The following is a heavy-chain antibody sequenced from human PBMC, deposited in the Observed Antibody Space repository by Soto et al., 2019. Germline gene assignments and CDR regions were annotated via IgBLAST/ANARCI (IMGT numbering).Heavy chain of an antibody. V-gene: IGHV4-34*01. Sequence: QVQLQQWGAGLLKPSETLSLTCAVYGGSFSGYYWSWIRQPPGKGLEWIGEINHSGSTNYNPSLKSRVTISVDTYKNQFYLKLSSVTAADTAVYYCARGEFTIHAFDILGQGTMVTVSS. D-gene: IGHD3-9*01. J-gene: IGHJ3*02. CDR1: GGSFSGYY. CDR2: INHSGST. CDR3: ARGEFTIHAFDI.